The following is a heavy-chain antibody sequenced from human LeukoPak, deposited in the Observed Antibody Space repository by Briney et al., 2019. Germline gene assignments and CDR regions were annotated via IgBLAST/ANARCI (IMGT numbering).Heavy chain of an antibody. CDR3: ARGQLVRPRLYYYYYYMDV. J-gene: IGHJ6*03. V-gene: IGHV4-34*01. Sequence: SETLSLTCAVYGGSFSGYYWSWIRQPPGKGLEWIGEINHSGSTNYNPSLKSRVTISVDTSKNQFSLKLSSVTAADTAVYYCARGQLVRPRLYYYYYYMDVWGKGTTVTISS. CDR2: INHSGST. CDR1: GGSFSGYY. D-gene: IGHD6-13*01.